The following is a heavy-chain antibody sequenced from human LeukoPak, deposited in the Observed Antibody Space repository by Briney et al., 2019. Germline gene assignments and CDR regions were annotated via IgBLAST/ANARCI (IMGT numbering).Heavy chain of an antibody. Sequence: GGSLRLSCAASGFTFISYAMRWVRQAPGKGLEWVAVISYDGSNKYYADSVKGRFTISRDNSKNTLYLQMNSLRAEDTAVYYCAKILTDFDYWGQGTLVTVSS. CDR3: AKILTDFDY. CDR1: GFTFISYA. D-gene: IGHD3-9*01. J-gene: IGHJ4*02. V-gene: IGHV3-30-3*01. CDR2: ISYDGSNK.